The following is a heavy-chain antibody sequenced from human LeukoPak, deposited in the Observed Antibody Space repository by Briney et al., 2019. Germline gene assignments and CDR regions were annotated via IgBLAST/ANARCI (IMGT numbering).Heavy chain of an antibody. CDR2: ISRSGGST. CDR3: AATVATATPEVDY. CDR1: GFTFSSYA. J-gene: IGHJ4*02. D-gene: IGHD5-12*01. V-gene: IGHV3-23*01. Sequence: GGSLRLSYAASGFTFSSYAMSWVRQVPGNGLDWVSAISRSGGSTYYADPVKGRFTISRDNSKNTLYLQMNSLRAEDTAVYYCAATVATATPEVDYWGQGTLVTVSS.